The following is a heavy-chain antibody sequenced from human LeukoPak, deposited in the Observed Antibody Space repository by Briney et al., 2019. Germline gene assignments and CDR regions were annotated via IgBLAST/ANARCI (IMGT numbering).Heavy chain of an antibody. J-gene: IGHJ6*02. CDR1: GFTFSSYD. CDR3: ARDTDSSSWYWDYYYYYGMDV. D-gene: IGHD6-13*01. Sequence: GGSLRLSCAASGFTFSSYDMHWVRQATGKGLEWVSVIGTSGDTYYAGSVKGRFTISRENAKNSLYLQMNSLTAGDTAVYYCARDTDSSSWYWDYYYYYGMDVWGQGTTVTVSS. CDR2: IGTSGDT. V-gene: IGHV3-13*04.